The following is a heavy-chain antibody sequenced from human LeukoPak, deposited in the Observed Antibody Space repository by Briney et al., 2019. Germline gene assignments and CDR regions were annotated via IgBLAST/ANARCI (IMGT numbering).Heavy chain of an antibody. V-gene: IGHV4-34*01. CDR1: GGSFSGYY. CDR3: ARSDGITIFGVVIGAAAFDI. Sequence: SETLSLTCAVYGGSFSGYYWSWIRQPPGKGLEWIGEINHSGSTNYNPSLKSRVTISVDTSKNQFSLKLSSVTAADTAVYYCARSDGITIFGVVIGAAAFDIWGQGTMVTVSS. D-gene: IGHD3-3*01. J-gene: IGHJ3*02. CDR2: INHSGST.